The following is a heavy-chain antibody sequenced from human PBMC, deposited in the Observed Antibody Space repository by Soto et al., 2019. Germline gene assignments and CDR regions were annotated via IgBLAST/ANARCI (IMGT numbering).Heavy chain of an antibody. D-gene: IGHD6-13*01. Sequence: SVKVSCKASGYSFSSHAITWVRQAPGQGLEWMGGIIPVFGTPSYAQKFQGRVTISADKSTNTSYLELRSLRSEDTAVYYCARGGALSTSWYWGDGLDSWGQGTRVTVYS. CDR2: IIPVFGTP. CDR1: GYSFSSHA. V-gene: IGHV1-69*06. CDR3: ARGGALSTSWYWGDGLDS. J-gene: IGHJ4*02.